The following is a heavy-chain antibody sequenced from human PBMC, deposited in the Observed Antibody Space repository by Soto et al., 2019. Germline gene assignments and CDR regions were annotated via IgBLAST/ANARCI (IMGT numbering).Heavy chain of an antibody. CDR2: ISPSTSHI. D-gene: IGHD2-15*01. Sequence: EVHLVESGGGLVKPGGSLRLSCAVSGFTFSSCTMNWVRQAPGKGLEWVSSISPSTSHIYYADSVKGRFTISSDNAKNSLFLQMNSLRAEDTAVYYCSGCSGCAGNQNYGMDVWGQGTTVTVSS. V-gene: IGHV3-21*01. J-gene: IGHJ6*02. CDR3: SGCSGCAGNQNYGMDV. CDR1: GFTFSSCT.